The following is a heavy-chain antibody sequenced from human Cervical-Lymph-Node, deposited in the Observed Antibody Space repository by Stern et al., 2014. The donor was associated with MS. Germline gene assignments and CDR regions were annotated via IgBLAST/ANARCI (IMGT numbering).Heavy chain of an antibody. Sequence: EVQLVESGGGLVKPGGSLRLSCAASGFTFSSYSMNWVRQAPGKGLEWVSSISSSSSYIYYADSEKGRFTISRDNAKNSLYLQMNSLRAEDTAVYYCARDNFEYSTESFDYWGQGTLVTVSS. D-gene: IGHD6-6*01. J-gene: IGHJ4*02. CDR2: ISSSSSYI. CDR1: GFTFSSYS. CDR3: ARDNFEYSTESFDY. V-gene: IGHV3-21*01.